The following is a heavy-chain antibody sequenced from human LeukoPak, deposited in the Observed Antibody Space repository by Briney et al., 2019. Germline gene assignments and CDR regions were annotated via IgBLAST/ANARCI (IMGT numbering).Heavy chain of an antibody. CDR3: ARGRGYSSLYYYYYMDV. J-gene: IGHJ6*03. CDR1: GGSSSGYY. V-gene: IGHV4-34*01. Sequence: SETLSLTCAVYGGSSSGYYWSWIRQPPGKGLEWIGEINHSGSTNYNPSLKSRVTISVDTSKNQFSLKLSSVTAADTAVYYCARGRGYSSLYYYYYMDVWGKGTTVTISS. CDR2: INHSGST. D-gene: IGHD5-18*01.